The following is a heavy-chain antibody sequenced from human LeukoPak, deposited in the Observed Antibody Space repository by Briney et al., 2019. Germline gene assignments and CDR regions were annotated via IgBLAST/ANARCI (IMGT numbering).Heavy chain of an antibody. CDR3: ARHLLTGRYYYYYYYMDV. CDR2: IYYSGST. J-gene: IGHJ6*03. D-gene: IGHD2/OR15-2a*01. Sequence: SETLSLTCTVSDYSINSDYYWGWIRQPPGKGLEWIGSIYYSGSTYYNPSLKSRVTISVDTSKNQFSLNLSSVTAADTAVYYCARHLLTGRYYYYYYYMDVWGKGTTVTVSS. CDR1: DYSINSDYY. V-gene: IGHV4-38-2*02.